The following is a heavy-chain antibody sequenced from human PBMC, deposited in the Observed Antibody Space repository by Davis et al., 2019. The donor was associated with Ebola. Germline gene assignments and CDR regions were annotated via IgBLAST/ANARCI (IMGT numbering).Heavy chain of an antibody. Sequence: GGSLRLSCAASGFTFSSYGMHWVRQAPGKGLEWVAVIWYDGSNKYYADSVKGRFTISRDNSKNTLYLQMNSLRAEDTAVYYFAREELWLQAGIYYYYGMDVWGQGTTVTVSS. D-gene: IGHD5-18*01. CDR1: GFTFSSYG. CDR3: AREELWLQAGIYYYYGMDV. V-gene: IGHV3-33*01. CDR2: IWYDGSNK. J-gene: IGHJ6*02.